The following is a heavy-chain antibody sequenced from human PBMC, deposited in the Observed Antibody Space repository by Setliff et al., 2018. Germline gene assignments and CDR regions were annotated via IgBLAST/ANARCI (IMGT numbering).Heavy chain of an antibody. V-gene: IGHV4-39*07. CDR3: ARTPDGFLGDGYNLNTLGYFDS. J-gene: IGHJ4*02. Sequence: PSETLSLTCTVSGGSISSSNYYWGWIRQPPGEGLEWIGNIYYGGSAYYNPSLKSRVTISVDTSKNQFSLKLSSVTAADTAVYYCARTPDGFLGDGYNLNTLGYFDSWGQGTLVTVSS. D-gene: IGHD3-3*01. CDR1: GGSISSSNYY. CDR2: IYYGGSA.